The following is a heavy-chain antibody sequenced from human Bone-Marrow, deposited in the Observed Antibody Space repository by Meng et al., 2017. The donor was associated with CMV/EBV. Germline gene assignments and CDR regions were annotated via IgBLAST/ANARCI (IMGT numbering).Heavy chain of an antibody. Sequence: GGSLRLSCAAAGFNFSNYGIHWVRQAPGKGLEWVAIIWYGGSHRYYADSVQGRFTISRDNSKNTVHLRMNSLRAEDTAVYYCAKDQQSPFSYYSHGMDVWGQGTTVTVSS. CDR3: AKDQQSPFSYYSHGMDV. D-gene: IGHD1/OR15-1a*01. V-gene: IGHV3-33*06. CDR1: GFNFSNYG. CDR2: IWYGGSHR. J-gene: IGHJ6*02.